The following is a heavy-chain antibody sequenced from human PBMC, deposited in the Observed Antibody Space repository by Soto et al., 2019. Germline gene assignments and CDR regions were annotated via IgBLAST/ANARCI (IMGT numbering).Heavy chain of an antibody. CDR1: GYTFTSYG. D-gene: IGHD2-21*02. Sequence: ASVQVSCKASGYTFTSYGISWVRQAPGQGLEGMGWISAYKGNTNSAQKLPGRVTMTTNTSTSTAYRELRSLSSDDTAVYYCARDVVVVTAIPGYWGQGTLVTVSS. J-gene: IGHJ4*02. CDR2: ISAYKGNT. V-gene: IGHV1-18*01. CDR3: ARDVVVVTAIPGY.